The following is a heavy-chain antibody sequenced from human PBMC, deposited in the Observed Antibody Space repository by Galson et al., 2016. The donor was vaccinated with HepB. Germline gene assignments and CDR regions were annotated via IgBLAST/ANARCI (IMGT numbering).Heavy chain of an antibody. D-gene: IGHD1-26*01. Sequence: ETLSLTCAVYRGFFSGHYWSWIRQPPGKGLEWIGEINHSGGTNYNPSLKSRVTISLDTSKNQFSLKLSSVTAAGTGVYFCARGNLRGELHFDYWGQGNLVTVSS. CDR3: ARGNLRGELHFDY. CDR2: INHSGGT. CDR1: RGFFSGHY. J-gene: IGHJ4*02. V-gene: IGHV4-34*01.